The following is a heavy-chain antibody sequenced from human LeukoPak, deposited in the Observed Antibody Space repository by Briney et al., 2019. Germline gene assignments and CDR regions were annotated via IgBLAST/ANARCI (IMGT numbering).Heavy chain of an antibody. V-gene: IGHV1-69*05. Sequence: SVKVSCKASGGTFSSYAISWVRQAPGQGLEWMGRIIPIFGAANYAQKFQGRVTITTDESTSTAYMELSSLRSEDTAVYYYARDPNGYDSSGYQGYWGQGTLVTVSS. D-gene: IGHD3-22*01. J-gene: IGHJ4*02. CDR2: IIPIFGAA. CDR1: GGTFSSYA. CDR3: ARDPNGYDSSGYQGY.